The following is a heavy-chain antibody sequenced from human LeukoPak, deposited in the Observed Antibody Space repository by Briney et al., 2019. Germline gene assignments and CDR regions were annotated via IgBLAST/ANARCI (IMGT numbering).Heavy chain of an antibody. D-gene: IGHD6-19*01. CDR1: GYSISSGYY. J-gene: IGHJ4*02. CDR2: IYHSGST. Sequence: SETLSLTCTTSGYSISSGYYWGWIRQPPGKGLEWIGSIYHSGSTYYNPSLKSRVTISLDTSENQFSLKLSSVTAADTAVYYCARDLYSSGWGYFDYWGQGTLVTVSS. CDR3: ARDLYSSGWGYFDY. V-gene: IGHV4-38-2*02.